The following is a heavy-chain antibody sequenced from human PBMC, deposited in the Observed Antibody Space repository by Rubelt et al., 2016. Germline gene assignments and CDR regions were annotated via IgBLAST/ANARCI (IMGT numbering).Heavy chain of an antibody. J-gene: IGHJ4*02. CDR2: IKHDGREK. CDR3: ARYPRGGFSFDY. CDR1: GFTFSNYG. V-gene: IGHV3-7*01. D-gene: IGHD2-15*01. Sequence: GRSLRLSCAASGFTFSNYGMHWVRQAPGKGLEWVANIKHDGREKYYADSVKGRFTISRDNAKNSLYLQMNSLRVEDTAVYYCARYPRGGFSFDYWGQGIVVTVSS.